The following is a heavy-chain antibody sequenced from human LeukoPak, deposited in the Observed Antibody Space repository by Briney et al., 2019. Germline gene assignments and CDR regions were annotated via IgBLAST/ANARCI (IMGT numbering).Heavy chain of an antibody. CDR2: INPSSGGT. J-gene: IGHJ5*02. CDR1: RYTFTDYY. V-gene: IGHV1-2*02. CDR3: ARGGWSLGYCSSSSCLDWFDP. D-gene: IGHD2-2*01. Sequence: ASVKVSCKASRYTFTDYYMHWVRQAPGQGLEWMGWINPSSGGTNYAQKLQGRVTMTRDTSISTAYMELSRLRSDDTAVYYCARGGWSLGYCSSSSCLDWFDPWGQGTLVTVSS.